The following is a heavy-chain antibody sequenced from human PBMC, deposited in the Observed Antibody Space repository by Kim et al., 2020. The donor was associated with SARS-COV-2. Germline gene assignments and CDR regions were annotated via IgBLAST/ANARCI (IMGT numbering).Heavy chain of an antibody. J-gene: IGHJ4*02. V-gene: IGHV4-59*01. D-gene: IGHD3-10*01. CDR3: ARSLSAGPIDY. CDR2: T. Sequence: TNYNPSLQSRVTKSVDTSKNQFSLKLSSVTAADTAVYYCARSLSAGPIDYWGQGTLVTVSS.